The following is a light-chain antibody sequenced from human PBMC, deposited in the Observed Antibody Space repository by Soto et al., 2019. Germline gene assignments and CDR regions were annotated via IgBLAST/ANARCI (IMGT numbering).Light chain of an antibody. CDR2: DVT. Sequence: QSALTQPASVSGSPGQSITISCTGSSSDVGAYNYVSWYQHHPGQAPKLMIYDVTTRPSGISNRFSGSKSGNTASLNISGLRAEYEADYYCSSYTTSTTKVFGAGTKLTVL. CDR1: SSDVGAYNY. V-gene: IGLV2-14*03. J-gene: IGLJ2*01. CDR3: SSYTTSTTKV.